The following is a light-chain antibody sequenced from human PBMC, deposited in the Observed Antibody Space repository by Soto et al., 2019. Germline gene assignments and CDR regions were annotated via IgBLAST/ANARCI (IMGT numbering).Light chain of an antibody. V-gene: IGKV4-1*01. Sequence: DIVMTQSPDSLAVSLGERATINCKSSQSVLYSSNEKNYLAWYQQKPRQPPKLLIYWASNRESGVPARFSGSGSGTDFTLTISSLQAEDVAVYYCQQYYSTPWTFGQGTKVDIK. CDR3: QQYYSTPWT. CDR2: WAS. CDR1: QSVLYSSNEKNY. J-gene: IGKJ1*01.